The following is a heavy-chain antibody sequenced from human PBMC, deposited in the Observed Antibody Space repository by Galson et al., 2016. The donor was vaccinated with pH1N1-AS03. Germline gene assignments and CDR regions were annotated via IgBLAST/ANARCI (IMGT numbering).Heavy chain of an antibody. CDR2: ITSHSAI. CDR1: GFTFSTSG. V-gene: IGHV3-48*02. D-gene: IGHD2-15*01. J-gene: IGHJ5*02. Sequence: SLRLSCAASGFTFSTSGLGWVRQSPEKGLEWISYITSHSAIHYADAVKGRFTISRDNARNSLYLQMSSLGDDDTAVYYCARGICTGGSCSVGRWFDPCGQGTLVTVSS. CDR3: ARGICTGGSCSVGRWFDP.